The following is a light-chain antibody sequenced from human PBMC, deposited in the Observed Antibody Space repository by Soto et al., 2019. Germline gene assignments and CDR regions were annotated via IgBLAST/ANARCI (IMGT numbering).Light chain of an antibody. CDR2: GAS. Sequence: VLMTPSPAPLSVPPGSRATLSCTTSQSVSSNLAWYQQKPGQAPRLLIYGASTRATGIPARFSGSGSGTEFTLTISSLQYEDFTVYYCQQYNNWPLTFGGGTKVDIK. CDR3: QQYNNWPLT. V-gene: IGKV3-15*01. J-gene: IGKJ4*01. CDR1: QSVSSN.